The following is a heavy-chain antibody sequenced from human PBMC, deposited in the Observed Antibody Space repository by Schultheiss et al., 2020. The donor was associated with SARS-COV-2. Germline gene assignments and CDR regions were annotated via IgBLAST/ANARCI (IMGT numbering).Heavy chain of an antibody. CDR2: IGTAGDT. CDR1: GFTFSSYS. CDR3: ARSSSQESYWYFDL. D-gene: IGHD6-13*01. J-gene: IGHJ2*01. V-gene: IGHV3-13*01. Sequence: AGSLRLSCAASGFTFSSYSMHWVRQAPGKGLEWVSAIGTAGDTYYPGSVKGRFTISRENAKNSLYLQMNSLRAGDTAVYYCARSSSQESYWYFDLWGRGTLVTVSS.